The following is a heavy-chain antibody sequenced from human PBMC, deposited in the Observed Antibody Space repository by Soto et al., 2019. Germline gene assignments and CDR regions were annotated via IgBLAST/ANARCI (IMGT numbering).Heavy chain of an antibody. Sequence: EVQLVESGGGLVQPGGSLRLSCAASGFTFSNYDMHWVRQVTGKGLEWVSTIGTAGDTYYPGSVKGRFTISRENAKNSVYLQMNSLRAGDTAVYYCARGRLISLYYFDYWGQGTLVTVSS. CDR1: GFTFSNYD. J-gene: IGHJ4*02. CDR2: IGTAGDT. D-gene: IGHD2-15*01. CDR3: ARGRLISLYYFDY. V-gene: IGHV3-13*01.